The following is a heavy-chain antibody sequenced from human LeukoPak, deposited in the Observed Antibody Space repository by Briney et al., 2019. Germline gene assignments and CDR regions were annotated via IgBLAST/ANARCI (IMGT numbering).Heavy chain of an antibody. D-gene: IGHD3-10*01. CDR3: ARARSQLWFGELSTVWFDP. V-gene: IGHV5-51*01. Sequence: GASLKISCQGSRYSFTNYWIGRVRPMPGKGLEWMGIIYPDDSDTRYSPSFQGQVTISADKSISTAYLQWSRLRSDDTAVYYCARARSQLWFGELSTVWFDPWGQGTLVTVSS. CDR2: IYPDDSDT. CDR1: RYSFTNYW. J-gene: IGHJ5*02.